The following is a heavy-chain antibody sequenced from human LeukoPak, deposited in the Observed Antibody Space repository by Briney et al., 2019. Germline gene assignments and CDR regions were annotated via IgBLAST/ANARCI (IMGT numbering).Heavy chain of an antibody. CDR3: ARDGRGENWFDP. CDR1: GFPVSSTY. V-gene: IGHV3-53*01. D-gene: IGHD3-10*01. CDR2: IFSGGST. J-gene: IGHJ5*02. Sequence: PGGSLRLPLAPLGFPVSSTYMTGARQAPGRGLEGGSVIFSGGSTYYADSVKGRFTRSRDNSKNTLYLQMNGLRAEDTAVYYCARDGRGENWFDPWGQGTLVTVSS.